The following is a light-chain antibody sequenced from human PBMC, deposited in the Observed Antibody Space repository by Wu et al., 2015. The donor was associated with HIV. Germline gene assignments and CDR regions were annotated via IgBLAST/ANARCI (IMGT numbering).Light chain of an antibody. J-gene: IGKJ4*01. CDR3: QQYDKWSVT. CDR1: QSVSNN. Sequence: EIVMTQSPATLSVSPGERATLSCRASQSVSNNLAWYQQIPGQPPRLLIYGASTRATGVPARFSGSGSGTEFTLTISSLQSEDFAIHFCQQYDKWSVTFGGGTKVEIK. CDR2: GAS. V-gene: IGKV3-15*01.